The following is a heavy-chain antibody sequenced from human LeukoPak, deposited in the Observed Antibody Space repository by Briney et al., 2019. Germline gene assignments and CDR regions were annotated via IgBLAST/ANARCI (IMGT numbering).Heavy chain of an antibody. CDR3: AKVPDYDSSNH. CDR1: GFTFSSYG. Sequence: SLRLSCAASGFTFSSYGMHWVRQAPGKGLEWVSAISGSGGSTYYADSVKGRFTISRDNSKNTLYLQMNSLRAEDTAVYYCAKVPDYDSSNHWGQGTLVTVSS. D-gene: IGHD3-22*01. V-gene: IGHV3-23*01. J-gene: IGHJ4*02. CDR2: ISGSGGST.